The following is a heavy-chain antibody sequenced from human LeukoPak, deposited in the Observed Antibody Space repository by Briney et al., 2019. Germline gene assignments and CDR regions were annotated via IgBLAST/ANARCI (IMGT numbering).Heavy chain of an antibody. Sequence: SGPTLVKPTQTLALTCTFSGFSLSTTGVAVAWIRQPPGKALEWLAVTYWNNDKSYSPSLKNRLTITQDTSKNQVILIMANMDPVDTGTYYCAHKGRGSGSYTMWGQGTLVTVSS. J-gene: IGHJ4*02. V-gene: IGHV2-5*01. CDR3: AHKGRGSGSYTM. CDR2: TYWNNDK. D-gene: IGHD3-10*01. CDR1: GFSLSTTGVA.